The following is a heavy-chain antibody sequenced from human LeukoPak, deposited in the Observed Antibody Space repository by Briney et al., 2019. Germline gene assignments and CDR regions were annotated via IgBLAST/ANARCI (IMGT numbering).Heavy chain of an antibody. CDR2: IYYSGST. CDR1: GYSISSGYY. J-gene: IGHJ6*02. D-gene: IGHD6-19*01. V-gene: IGHV4-61*01. CDR3: ARDQWLGRLEGYGMDV. Sequence: SETLSLTCTVSGYSISSGYYWSWIRQSPGKGLECIGYIYYSGSTKYNPSLKSRVTISVDTSKNQFSLNLNSVTAADTAVYYCARDQWLGRLEGYGMDVWGQGTTATVSS.